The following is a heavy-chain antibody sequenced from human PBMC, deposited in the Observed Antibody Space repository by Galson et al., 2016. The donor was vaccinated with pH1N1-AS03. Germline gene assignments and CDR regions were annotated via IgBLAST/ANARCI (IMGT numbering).Heavy chain of an antibody. Sequence: SLRLSCAASGFTVSTYDMHWVRQSAGGGLEWVSLIAAVGTTEYAGSVKGRFTIFRDNVKNSLYLQMNNLRAEDTALYYCAVWGYISNTHGFDVWGKGTTVTVSS. CDR1: GFTVSTYD. CDR2: IAAVGTT. V-gene: IGHV3-13*01. D-gene: IGHD5-18*01. CDR3: AVWGYISNTHGFDV. J-gene: IGHJ6*04.